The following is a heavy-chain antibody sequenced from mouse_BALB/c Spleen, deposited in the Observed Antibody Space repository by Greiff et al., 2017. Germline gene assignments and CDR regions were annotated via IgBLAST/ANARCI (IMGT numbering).Heavy chain of an antibody. CDR3: TRGSSQGFAY. J-gene: IGHJ3*01. V-gene: IGHV1-69*02. Sequence: VKLQQPGAELVRPGASVKLSCKASGYTFTSYWINWVKQRPGQGLEWIGNIYPSDSYTNYNQKFKDKATLTVDKSSSTAYMQLSSPTSEDYAVYYCTRGSSQGFAYWGQGTLVTVSA. CDR2: IYPSDSYT. D-gene: IGHD1-1*01. CDR1: GYTFTSYW.